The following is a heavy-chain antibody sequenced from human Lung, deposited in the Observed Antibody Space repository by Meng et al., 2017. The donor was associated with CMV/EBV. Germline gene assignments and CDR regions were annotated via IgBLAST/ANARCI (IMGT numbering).Heavy chain of an antibody. J-gene: IGHJ6*02. CDR3: ARGDLIVVVPATIPRVGMDV. D-gene: IGHD2-2*01. Sequence: VKVSCKASGYTFTGYYIHWVRQAPGQGLEYMGWINPNSGGTHYAQKFQGRVTMTRDTSISTAYMELNRLRSDDTAVYYCARGDLIVVVPATIPRVGMDVWGQGTTVTVSS. CDR2: INPNSGGT. V-gene: IGHV1-2*02. CDR1: GYTFTGYY.